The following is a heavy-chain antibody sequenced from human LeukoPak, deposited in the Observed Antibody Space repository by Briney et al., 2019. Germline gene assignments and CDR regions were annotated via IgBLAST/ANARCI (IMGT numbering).Heavy chain of an antibody. CDR1: GFTFRSYS. D-gene: IGHD2-2*01. CDR2: IDPSSTYI. J-gene: IGHJ4*02. Sequence: GGSLRLSCAASGFTFRSYSMNWVRQAPGKGLEWVSAIDPSSTYIYYADSVKGRFTISRDNAENSLYLQMNSLRVEDTAVYYCARAPTVLVGYCSSSSCQADYXXQGTLVTVSS. CDR3: ARAPTVLVGYCSSSSCQADY. V-gene: IGHV3-21*01.